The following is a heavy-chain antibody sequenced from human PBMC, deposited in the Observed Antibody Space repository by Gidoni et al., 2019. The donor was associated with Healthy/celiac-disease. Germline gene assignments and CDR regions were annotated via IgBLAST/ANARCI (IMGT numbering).Heavy chain of an antibody. Sequence: QVQLQQWGAGLLKPSETLSLTCAVYGGSFSGYYWIWIRQPPGKGLEWIGEINHSGSTNYNPSLKSRVTISVDTSKNQFSLKLSSVTAADTAVYYCARGLQQQLVQGWFDPWGQGTLVTVSS. CDR3: ARGLQQQLVQGWFDP. J-gene: IGHJ5*02. CDR1: GGSFSGYY. D-gene: IGHD6-13*01. CDR2: INHSGST. V-gene: IGHV4-34*01.